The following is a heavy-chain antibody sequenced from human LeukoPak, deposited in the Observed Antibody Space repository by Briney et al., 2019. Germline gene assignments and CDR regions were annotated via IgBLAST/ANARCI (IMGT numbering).Heavy chain of an antibody. CDR1: GGSFSGYY. J-gene: IGHJ4*02. CDR2: INHGGFT. D-gene: IGHD4-17*01. CDR3: RYGDI. V-gene: IGHV4-34*01. Sequence: PSETLSLTCAVYGGSFSGYYWSLIRQSPGKGLEWIGEINHGGFTNYNPSLKNRVTLSVDTSKTQFSLKVTSVTAADTAVYYCRYGDIWGQGTLVTVSS.